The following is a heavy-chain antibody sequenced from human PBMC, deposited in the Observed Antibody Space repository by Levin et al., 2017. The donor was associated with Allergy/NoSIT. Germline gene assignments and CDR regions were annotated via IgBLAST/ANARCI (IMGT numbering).Heavy chain of an antibody. Sequence: GESLKISCAASGFTINNYWMHWVRQVPGKGLVWVSRINYDGSTTTYADSVKGRFIISSDDAQNTLDLQMNRLRPEDTAVYYCTRGSSWALDSWGQGTLVTVSS. J-gene: IGHJ4*02. D-gene: IGHD6-13*01. CDR2: INYDGSTT. CDR3: TRGSSWALDS. CDR1: GFTINNYW. V-gene: IGHV3-74*03.